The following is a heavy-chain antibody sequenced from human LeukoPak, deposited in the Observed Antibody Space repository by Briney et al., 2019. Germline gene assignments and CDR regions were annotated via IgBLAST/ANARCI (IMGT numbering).Heavy chain of an antibody. V-gene: IGHV1-69*13. D-gene: IGHD6-6*01. CDR1: GGTFSSYA. Sequence: SVKVSFKASGGTFSSYAISWVRQAPGQGLEWMGGIIPIFGTANYAQKFQGRVTITADESTSTAYMELSSLRSEDTAVYYCARDRAEYSSSSAYFDYWGQGTLVTVSS. CDR3: ARDRAEYSSSSAYFDY. CDR2: IIPIFGTA. J-gene: IGHJ4*02.